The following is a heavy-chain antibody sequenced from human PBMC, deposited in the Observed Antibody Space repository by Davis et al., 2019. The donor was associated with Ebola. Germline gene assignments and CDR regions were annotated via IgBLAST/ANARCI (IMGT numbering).Heavy chain of an antibody. CDR1: GGSFSGYY. Sequence: PSETLSLTCAVYGGSFSGYYWSWIRQPPGKGLEWIGEINHSGSTNYNPSLKSRVTISVDTSKNQFSLKLSSVTAADTAVYYCARGESSGWFASYYYYYYMDVWGKGTTVTVSS. J-gene: IGHJ6*03. V-gene: IGHV4-34*01. CDR2: INHSGST. CDR3: ARGESSGWFASYYYYYYMDV. D-gene: IGHD6-19*01.